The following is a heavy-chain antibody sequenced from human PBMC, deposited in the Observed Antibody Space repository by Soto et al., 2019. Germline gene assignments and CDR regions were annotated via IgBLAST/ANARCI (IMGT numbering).Heavy chain of an antibody. Sequence: QTGGSLRLSCAASGFTFSSYVMHWVRQAPGKGLEWVAVISYDGSYKYYADSVKGRFTISRDNSKNTLYLQMNSLRAEDTAVYYCARDRRPGRIAVAVYGGVFDYWGQGTLVTVSS. J-gene: IGHJ4*02. CDR2: ISYDGSYK. D-gene: IGHD6-19*01. CDR1: GFTFSSYV. CDR3: ARDRRPGRIAVAVYGGVFDY. V-gene: IGHV3-30*03.